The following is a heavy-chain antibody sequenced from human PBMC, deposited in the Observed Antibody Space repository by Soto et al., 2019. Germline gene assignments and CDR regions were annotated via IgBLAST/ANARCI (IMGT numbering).Heavy chain of an antibody. Sequence: EVQLLEYGGGLVQPGGSLRLSCAASRFTFSSYAMNWVRQAPGKGLEWVSVISGSGDSTYYADSVKGRFTISRDNSKNTLYLQMTSLRAEDTAVYYCARRERGWYVALWGRGTLVTVSS. CDR2: ISGSGDST. CDR3: ARRERGWYVAL. V-gene: IGHV3-23*01. CDR1: RFTFSSYA. J-gene: IGHJ2*01.